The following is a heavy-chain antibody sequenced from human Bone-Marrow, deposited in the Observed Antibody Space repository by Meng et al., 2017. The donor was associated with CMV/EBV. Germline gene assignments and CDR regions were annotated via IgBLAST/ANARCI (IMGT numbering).Heavy chain of an antibody. CDR3: ARCSPFALGTGDWFDP. Sequence: GSLRLSCTVSGGSISSYYWSWIRQPPGKGLEWIGYIYYRGSTNYNPSLKSRVTISVDTSKNQFSLKLSSVTAADTAVYYCARCSPFALGTGDWFDPWGQGTLVTVSS. V-gene: IGHV4-59*01. J-gene: IGHJ5*02. D-gene: IGHD7-27*01. CDR1: GGSISSYY. CDR2: IYYRGST.